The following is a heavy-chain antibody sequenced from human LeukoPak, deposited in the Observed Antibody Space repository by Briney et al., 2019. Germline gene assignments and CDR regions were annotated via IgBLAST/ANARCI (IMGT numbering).Heavy chain of an antibody. V-gene: IGHV6-1*01. D-gene: IGHD3-22*01. CDR2: TYYRSKWYN. CDR1: GDSVSSNSAA. Sequence: SQTLSLTCAISGDSVSSNSAAWNWIRQSPSRGLEWLGRTYYRSKWYNDYAVSVKSRITINPDTSKNQFSLQLNSVTPEDTAVYYCAREFPYYHDSSGYYLDYWGQGTLVTVPS. CDR3: AREFPYYHDSSGYYLDY. J-gene: IGHJ4*02.